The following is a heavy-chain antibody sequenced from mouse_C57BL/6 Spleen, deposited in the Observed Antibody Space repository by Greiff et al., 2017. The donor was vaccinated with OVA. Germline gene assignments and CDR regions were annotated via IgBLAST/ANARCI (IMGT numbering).Heavy chain of an antibody. Sequence: VQLKESGPELVKPGASVKISCKASGYSFTDYNMNWVKQSNGKSLEWIGVINPNYGTTSYNQKFKGKATLTVDQSSSTAYMQLNSLTSEDSAVYYCASLYYYGSSSHWYFDVWGTGTTVTVSS. V-gene: IGHV1-39*01. CDR2: INPNYGTT. CDR1: GYSFTDYN. J-gene: IGHJ1*03. CDR3: ASLYYYGSSSHWYFDV. D-gene: IGHD1-1*01.